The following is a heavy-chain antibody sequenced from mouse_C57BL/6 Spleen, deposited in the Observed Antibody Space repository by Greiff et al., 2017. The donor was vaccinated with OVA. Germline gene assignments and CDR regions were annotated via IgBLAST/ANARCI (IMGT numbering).Heavy chain of an antibody. V-gene: IGHV2-9-1*01. CDR2: IWTGGGT. CDR3: ARNGADYDGWCAY. CDR1: GFSLTSYA. Sequence: VMLVESGPGLVAPSQSLSITCTVSGFSLTSYAISWVRQPPGQGLEWLGVIWTGGGTNYNSALKSRLSISKDNSKSQVFLKMNSLQTDDTARDYCARNGADYDGWCAYWGQGTLVTVSA. D-gene: IGHD2-4*01. J-gene: IGHJ3*01.